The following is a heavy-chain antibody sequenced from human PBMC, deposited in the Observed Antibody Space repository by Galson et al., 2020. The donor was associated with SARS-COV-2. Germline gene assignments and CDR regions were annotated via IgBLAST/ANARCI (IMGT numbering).Heavy chain of an antibody. D-gene: IGHD2-2*01. CDR3: ARFLPAATPFDY. CDR1: GYSISSGYY. CDR2: IYHSGST. J-gene: IGHJ4*02. V-gene: IGHV4-38-2*02. Sequence: SETLSLTCTVSGYSISSGYYWGWIRQPPGKGLEWIGSIYHSGSTYYNPSLKSRVTISVDTSKNQVSLKLSSVTAADTAVYYCARFLPAATPFDYWGQGTLGTVSS.